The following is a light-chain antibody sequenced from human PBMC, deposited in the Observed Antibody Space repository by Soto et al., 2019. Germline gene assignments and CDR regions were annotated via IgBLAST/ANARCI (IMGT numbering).Light chain of an antibody. CDR3: GSDEWT. CDR2: GAS. J-gene: IGKJ1*01. V-gene: IGKV3-20*01. Sequence: EIVLTQSPATLSLSPGERATLSCRASQSIRSPFLAWYQQKPGQAPRLFIHGASSRATRIPDRFRGSGSGTAFTLPISRLEPEDFAVYYCGSDEWTFGQGTKVE. CDR1: QSIRSPF.